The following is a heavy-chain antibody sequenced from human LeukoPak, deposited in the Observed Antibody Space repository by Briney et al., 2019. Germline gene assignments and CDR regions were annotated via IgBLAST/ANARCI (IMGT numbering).Heavy chain of an antibody. V-gene: IGHV4-4*07. CDR2: ISASGST. CDR1: GGPIRSYY. J-gene: IGHJ4*02. CDR3: SREGRSSTPGY. Sequence: PSETLSLTCTVSGGPIRSYYWGWVRQPAGGRLEWIGRISASGSTDYNPSLKGRVTMSVDTSKNQFSLRLSSVTAADTAVYYCSREGRSSTPGYWGQGALVTVSS. D-gene: IGHD2-15*01.